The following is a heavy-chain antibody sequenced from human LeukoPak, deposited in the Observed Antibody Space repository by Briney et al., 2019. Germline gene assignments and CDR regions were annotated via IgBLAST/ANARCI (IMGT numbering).Heavy chain of an antibody. Sequence: GGSLRLSCAASGFTFSSYAMHWVRQAPGKGLEWVAVISYDESNKYYADSVKGRFTISRDNSKNTLYLQMNSLRAEDTAVYYCARRGYSYGWAFDIWGQGTMVTVSS. D-gene: IGHD5-18*01. CDR2: ISYDESNK. CDR1: GFTFSSYA. J-gene: IGHJ3*02. V-gene: IGHV3-30-3*01. CDR3: ARRGYSYGWAFDI.